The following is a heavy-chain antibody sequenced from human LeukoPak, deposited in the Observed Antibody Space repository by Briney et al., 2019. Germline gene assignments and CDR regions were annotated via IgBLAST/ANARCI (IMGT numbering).Heavy chain of an antibody. CDR3: ARQVSYCSSTSCEGYYYYYMDV. D-gene: IGHD2-2*01. CDR2: MYHSGST. CDR1: GGSISSSSYY. V-gene: IGHV4-39*01. Sequence: SETLSLTCTVSGGSISSSSYYWGWIRQPPGKGLEWIGSMYHSGSTYYNPSLKSRVTISVDTSRNQFSLKLSSVTAADTAVYYCARQVSYCSSTSCEGYYYYYMDVWGKGTTVTVSS. J-gene: IGHJ6*03.